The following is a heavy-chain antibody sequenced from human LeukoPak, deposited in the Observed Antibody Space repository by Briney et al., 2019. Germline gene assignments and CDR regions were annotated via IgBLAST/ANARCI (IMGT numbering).Heavy chain of an antibody. CDR1: GFTFSSYW. V-gene: IGHV3-74*03. J-gene: IGHJ4*02. CDR3: ARVGGPGWYGY. D-gene: IGHD6-19*01. CDR2: VNIDGSTT. Sequence: GGSLRLSCTASGFTFSSYWMHWVRQVPGKGLVWVSRVNIDGSTTTYADSVKGRFTISRDNAKNTLYLQMNSLRAEDTALYYCARVGGPGWYGYWGQGTLVTVSS.